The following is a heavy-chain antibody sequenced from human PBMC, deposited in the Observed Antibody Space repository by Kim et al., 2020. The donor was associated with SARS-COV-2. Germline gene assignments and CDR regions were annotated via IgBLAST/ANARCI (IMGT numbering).Heavy chain of an antibody. D-gene: IGHD3-22*01. V-gene: IGHV3-9*01. CDR3: AKDGYDSSGRYSFFDY. J-gene: IGHJ4*02. Sequence: GGSLRLSCAASGFTFGDYAMHWVRQAPGKGLEWVSGISWNSGSIGYADSVKGRFTISRDNAKNSLYLQMNSLRAEDTALYYCAKDGYDSSGRYSFFDYWGQGTLVTVSS. CDR2: ISWNSGSI. CDR1: GFTFGDYA.